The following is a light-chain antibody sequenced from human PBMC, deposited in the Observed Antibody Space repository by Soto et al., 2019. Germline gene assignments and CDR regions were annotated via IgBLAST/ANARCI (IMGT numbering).Light chain of an antibody. CDR3: QQTYTTRVYT. J-gene: IGKJ2*01. CDR1: QSISVN. V-gene: IGKV1-39*01. CDR2: ASS. Sequence: DILLTQSPTSLSASVGATVTITCRASQSISVNLNWYQHRPGEAPKVLIYASSTLATGAPSRFSGSGVGTDFTLTISSLQLEDFATYYCQQTYTTRVYTFGQGTKLEFK.